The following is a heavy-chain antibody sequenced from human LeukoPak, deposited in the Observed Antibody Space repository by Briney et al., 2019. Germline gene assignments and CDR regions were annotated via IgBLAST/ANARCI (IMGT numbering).Heavy chain of an antibody. CDR2: ISSSSSYI. CDR3: ARIMTQQMVFDY. CDR1: GFTFSSYG. Sequence: GGSLRLSCAASGFTFSSYGMNWVRQAPGKGLEWVSFISSSSSYIYYADSVKGRFTISRDNAKNSLYLQMNSLRAEDTAVYYCARIMTQQMVFDYWGQGTLVTVSS. V-gene: IGHV3-21*01. J-gene: IGHJ4*02. D-gene: IGHD6-13*01.